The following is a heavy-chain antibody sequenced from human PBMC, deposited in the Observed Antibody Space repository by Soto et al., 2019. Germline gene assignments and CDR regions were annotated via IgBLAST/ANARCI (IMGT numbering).Heavy chain of an antibody. D-gene: IGHD3-22*01. V-gene: IGHV1-2*02. CDR2: INPNNGDT. CDR1: GYTFTGYY. CDR3: ARDERKYYYDSSGYGYYNWFDP. Sequence: ASVKVSCKASGYTFTGYYMHWVRQAPGQGLEWMGWINPNNGDTNYAQKLRGRVTMTTDTSMSTAYMELRSLRSDDTAVYYCARDERKYYYDSSGYGYYNWFDPWGQGTLVTVS. J-gene: IGHJ5*02.